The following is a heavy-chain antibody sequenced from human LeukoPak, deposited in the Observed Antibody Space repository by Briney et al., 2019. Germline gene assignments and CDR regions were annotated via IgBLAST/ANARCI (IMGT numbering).Heavy chain of an antibody. V-gene: IGHV1-18*01. Sequence: GAAVKVSCKASGYTFTSYGISWVRQAPGQGLEWMGWISAYSGNTNYAQKLQGRVTMTTDTSTSTDYMELRSLRSDDTAVYYCARDQGSGWYGVYYYYYMDVWGKGTTVTVSS. CDR1: GYTFTSYG. J-gene: IGHJ6*03. CDR3: ARDQGSGWYGVYYYYYMDV. CDR2: ISAYSGNT. D-gene: IGHD6-19*01.